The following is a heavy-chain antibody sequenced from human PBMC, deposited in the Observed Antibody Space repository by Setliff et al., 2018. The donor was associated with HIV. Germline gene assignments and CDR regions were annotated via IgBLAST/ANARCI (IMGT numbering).Heavy chain of an antibody. J-gene: IGHJ4*02. V-gene: IGHV1-69*10. CDR1: GGTFNTYP. Sequence: SVKVSCKTSGGTFNTYPIAWVRQAPGQGLEWMGGIAPNLRMPNYIQKFKGRLTITADESTSTVYMELTNLRSEDTAMYYCATATGYHDSGSLQNWGQGTLVTVSS. D-gene: IGHD3-10*01. CDR2: IAPNLRMP. CDR3: ATATGYHDSGSLQN.